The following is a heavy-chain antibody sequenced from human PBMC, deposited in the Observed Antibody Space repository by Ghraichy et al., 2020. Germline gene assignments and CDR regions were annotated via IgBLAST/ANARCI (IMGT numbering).Heavy chain of an antibody. J-gene: IGHJ4*02. CDR3: AREGSSSSHFDY. V-gene: IGHV3-7*03. CDR2: IKQDGSEK. Sequence: GESLNISCAASGFTFSSYWMSWVRQAPGKGLEWVANIKQDGSEKYYVDSVKGRFTISRDNAKNSLYLQMNSLRAEDTAVYYCAREGSSSSHFDYWGQGTLVTVSS. D-gene: IGHD6-6*01. CDR1: GFTFSSYW.